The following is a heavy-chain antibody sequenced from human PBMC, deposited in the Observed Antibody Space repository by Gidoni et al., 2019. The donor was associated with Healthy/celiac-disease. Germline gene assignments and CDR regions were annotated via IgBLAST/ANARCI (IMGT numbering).Heavy chain of an antibody. CDR2: IIPIFGTA. CDR3: ARDPGPRGDSRYYYYGMDV. J-gene: IGHJ6*02. Sequence: QVQLVQSGAEVKKPGSSVKVSCKASGGTFSSYAISWVRQAPGQGLERMGGIIPIFGTANYAQKFQGRVTITADESTSTAYMELSSLRSEDTAVYYCARDPGPRGDSRYYYYGMDVWGQGTTVTVSS. V-gene: IGHV1-69*01. CDR1: GGTFSSYA. D-gene: IGHD4-17*01.